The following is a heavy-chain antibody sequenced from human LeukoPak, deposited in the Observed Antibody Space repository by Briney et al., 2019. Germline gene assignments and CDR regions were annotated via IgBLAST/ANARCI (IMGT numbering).Heavy chain of an antibody. CDR1: GFTFSSYG. Sequence: GGTLRLSCAASGFTFSSYGMSWVRQAPGKGLEWVSAISGSGGSTYYADSVKGRFTISRDNAKNSLYLQMNSLRAEDTAVYYCALLRGMIVVVAGYMDVWGKGTTVTVSS. J-gene: IGHJ6*03. CDR3: ALLRGMIVVVAGYMDV. D-gene: IGHD3-22*01. CDR2: ISGSGGST. V-gene: IGHV3-23*01.